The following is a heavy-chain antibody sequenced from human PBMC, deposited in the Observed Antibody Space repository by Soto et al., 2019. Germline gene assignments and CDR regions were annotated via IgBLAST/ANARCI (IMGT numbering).Heavy chain of an antibody. CDR3: AKSGSFCRPSLGYFDY. CDR2: IIPIFGTA. D-gene: IGHD1-26*01. J-gene: IGHJ4*02. V-gene: IGHV1-69*13. CDR1: GGTFSSYA. Sequence: SVKVSCKASGGTFSSYAISWVRQAPGQGLEWMGGIIPIFGTANYAQKFQGRVTITADESTSTAYMELSSLRSEDTAVYYCAKSGSFCRPSLGYFDYWGQGTLVTVSS.